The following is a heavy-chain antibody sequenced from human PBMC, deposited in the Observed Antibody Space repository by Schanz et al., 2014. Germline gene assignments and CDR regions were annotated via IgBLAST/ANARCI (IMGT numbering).Heavy chain of an antibody. CDR1: GVTFSSYT. CDR3: AKEQGCYGSRSYSYFDY. D-gene: IGHD3-10*01. CDR2: ISGSGGST. Sequence: EVQLLESGGGFVQPGGSLRLSCVASGVTFSSYTMNWVRQAPGKGLEWVSAISGSGGSTYYADSVKGRFTISRDNSKNTLYLQMNSHRAEDTPIYYCAKEQGCYGSRSYSYFDYWGQGTLATVSS. V-gene: IGHV3-23*01. J-gene: IGHJ4*02.